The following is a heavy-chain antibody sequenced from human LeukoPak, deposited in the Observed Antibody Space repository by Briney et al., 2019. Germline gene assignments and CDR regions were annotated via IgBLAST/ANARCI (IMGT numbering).Heavy chain of an antibody. D-gene: IGHD3-22*01. Sequence: GESLKISCMGSGYSFTSYCIGWVRQMPGKGLEWKGIIYLDDSDTRYSPSFQGQVTISADKSISTAYLQWSSLKASDTAMYYCARHLGNYDSSGYDYYLDYWGQGTVVTVSS. J-gene: IGHJ4*02. V-gene: IGHV5-51*01. CDR2: IYLDDSDT. CDR1: GYSFTSYC. CDR3: ARHLGNYDSSGYDYYLDY.